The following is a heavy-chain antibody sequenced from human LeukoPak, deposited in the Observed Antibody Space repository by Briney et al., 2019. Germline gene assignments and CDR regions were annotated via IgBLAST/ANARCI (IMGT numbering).Heavy chain of an antibody. CDR3: ASSGYYDSSIFDY. D-gene: IGHD3-22*01. V-gene: IGHV3-53*04. CDR1: GFNVSSNY. J-gene: IGHJ4*02. Sequence: GGSLRLSCGASGFNVSSNYMSWVRQAPGKGLEWVSVIYSGGSTYYSDSVKCRFTISRHNSKNTLYLQMNSLRPEDTAVYYCASSGYYDSSIFDYWGQGTLVTVSS. CDR2: IYSGGST.